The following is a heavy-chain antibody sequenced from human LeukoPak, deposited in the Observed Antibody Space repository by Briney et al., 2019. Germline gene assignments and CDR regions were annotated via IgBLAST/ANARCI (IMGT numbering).Heavy chain of an antibody. D-gene: IGHD6-13*01. CDR1: GGTFSSYA. V-gene: IGHV1-69*05. Sequence: ASVKVSCKASGGTFSSYAISWVRQVPGQGLEWMGRIIPIFGTANYAQKFQGRVTVTTDESTSTAYMELSSLRSEDTAVYYCARGYSSSWYAEYFQHWGQGTLVTVSS. CDR3: ARGYSSSWYAEYFQH. J-gene: IGHJ1*01. CDR2: IIPIFGTA.